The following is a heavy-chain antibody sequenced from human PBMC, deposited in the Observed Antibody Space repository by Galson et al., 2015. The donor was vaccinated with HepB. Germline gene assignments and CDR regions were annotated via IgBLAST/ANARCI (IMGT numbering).Heavy chain of an antibody. CDR2: TYYRSKWSN. CDR1: GDSVSSDSAA. Sequence: CAISGDSVSSDSAAWNWIRQSPSRGLEWLGRTYYRSKWSNHYAVSVESRITLNPDTSRNQFSLQLNSVTPEDTAVYYCAREGGDAFDIWGQGTMVTVSS. J-gene: IGHJ3*02. D-gene: IGHD2-15*01. V-gene: IGHV6-1*01. CDR3: AREGGDAFDI.